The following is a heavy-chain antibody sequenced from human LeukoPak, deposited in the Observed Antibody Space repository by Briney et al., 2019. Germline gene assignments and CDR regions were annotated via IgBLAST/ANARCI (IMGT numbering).Heavy chain of an antibody. J-gene: IGHJ4*02. CDR3: AREGSYDSSTMWYFDY. CDR2: LYSGGTV. Sequence: PGGSLRLSCAASGFTISSNYMAWVRQAPGNGLEWGSVLYSGGTVYYADSVKGRFTISRDNSKNTLYLQMNTLRAEDTAVYYCAREGSYDSSTMWYFDYWGQGTLVTVSS. CDR1: GFTISSNY. V-gene: IGHV3-53*01. D-gene: IGHD3-22*01.